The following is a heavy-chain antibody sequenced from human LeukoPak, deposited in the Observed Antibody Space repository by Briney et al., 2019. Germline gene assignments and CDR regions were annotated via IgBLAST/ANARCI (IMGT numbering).Heavy chain of an antibody. J-gene: IGHJ4*02. V-gene: IGHV1-46*01. CDR2: INPSGGST. D-gene: IGHD3-10*01. Sequence: APVKVSCKASGYTFTSYYMHWVRQAPGQGLEWMGIINPSGGSTSYAQKFQGRVTMTRDMSTSTVYMELSSLRSEDTAVYYCAREAGSGSYPDYWGQGTLVTVSS. CDR1: GYTFTSYY. CDR3: AREAGSGSYPDY.